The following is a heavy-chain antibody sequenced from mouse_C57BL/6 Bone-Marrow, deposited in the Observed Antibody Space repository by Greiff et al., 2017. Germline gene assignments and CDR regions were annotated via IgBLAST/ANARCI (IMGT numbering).Heavy chain of an antibody. CDR3: TTGRGYGSFAY. Sequence: EVQLVESGAELVRPGASVKLSCTASGFNIKDDYMHWVKQRPEQGLEWIGWIDPENGDTEYASKFQGKATITADTSSNTAYLQLSSLTSEDTAVYYCTTGRGYGSFAYWGQGTLVTVSA. CDR2: IDPENGDT. D-gene: IGHD2-2*01. V-gene: IGHV14-4*01. CDR1: GFNIKDDY. J-gene: IGHJ3*01.